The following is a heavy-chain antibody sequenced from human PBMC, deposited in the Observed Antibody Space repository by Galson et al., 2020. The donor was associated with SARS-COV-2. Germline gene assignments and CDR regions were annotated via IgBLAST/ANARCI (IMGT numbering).Heavy chain of an antibody. Sequence: SETLSLTCAVSGLSINSDFYWGWLRQPPGKGLEWIGNIYQGGTTYYNPSLKSRVTISIDQSKNQFSLAMTSVTAADTAVYYCARPSSRGYYSSWYFYRWGRGALVTCSS. V-gene: IGHV4-38-2*01. CDR3: ARPSSRGYYSSWYFYR. CDR2: IYQGGTT. D-gene: IGHD3-22*01. CDR1: GLSINSDFY. J-gene: IGHJ2*01.